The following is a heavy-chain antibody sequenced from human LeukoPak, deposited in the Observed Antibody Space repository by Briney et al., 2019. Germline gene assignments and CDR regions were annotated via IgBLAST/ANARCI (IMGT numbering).Heavy chain of an antibody. CDR2: IYPSGDT. D-gene: IGHD4-17*01. CDR3: ARVVRKATVTTMYYYMDV. Sequence: SETLSLTCSVSGGAIRIGHSVWNWIRPTEGKGLEWTGRIYPSGDTDYNSSLTSRVTISIDSSKNQFSLKLGSVSAADTAVYYCARVVRKATVTTMYYYMDVWGKGTTVTVSS. J-gene: IGHJ6*03. CDR1: GGAIRIGHSV. V-gene: IGHV4-61*02.